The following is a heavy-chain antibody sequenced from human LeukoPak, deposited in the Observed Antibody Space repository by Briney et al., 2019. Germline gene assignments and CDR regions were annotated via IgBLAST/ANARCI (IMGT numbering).Heavy chain of an antibody. D-gene: IGHD3-10*01. J-gene: IGHJ4*02. CDR1: GGSISSYY. V-gene: IGHV4-59*08. CDR3: ARHGPVLLRFGTTQDYYFDY. CDR2: IYYSGST. Sequence: TSETLSLTCTVSGGSISSYYWSWIRQPPGKGLEWIGYIYYSGSTNYNPSLKSRVTISVDTSKNQFSLKLSSVTAADTAVYYCARHGPVLLRFGTTQDYYFDYWGQGTLVTVSS.